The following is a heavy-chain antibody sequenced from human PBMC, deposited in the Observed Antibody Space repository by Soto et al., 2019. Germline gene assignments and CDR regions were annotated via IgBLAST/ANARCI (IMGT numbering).Heavy chain of an antibody. J-gene: IGHJ4*02. CDR1: GGLFSSYA. D-gene: IGHD3-22*01. CDR3: ARGGSGYVWFNEF. CDR2: IIPVFDTV. V-gene: IGHV1-69*01. Sequence: QEQLVQSGAEVQKSGSSVKVSCKDTGGLFSSYAVSWARQAPGQGLEWMGGIIPVFDTVYYAQKFQGRVTITADESTNTAYMELSSLRSEDTAMYYCARGGSGYVWFNEFWGQGTLVTVSS.